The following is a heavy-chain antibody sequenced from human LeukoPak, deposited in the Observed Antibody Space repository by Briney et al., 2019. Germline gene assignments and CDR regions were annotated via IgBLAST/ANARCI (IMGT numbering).Heavy chain of an antibody. J-gene: IGHJ5*02. V-gene: IGHV2-70*12. CDR1: GFSLSTSGMC. Sequence: SGPTLVNPTQTLTLTCTFSGFSLSTSGMCVSWIRQPPGKALEWLARIDWDDDKYYSTSLKTRLTISKDTSKNQVVLTMTNMDPVDTATYYCAHSRYYYDSSGYAWFDPWGQGTLVTVSS. D-gene: IGHD3-22*01. CDR2: IDWDDDK. CDR3: AHSRYYYDSSGYAWFDP.